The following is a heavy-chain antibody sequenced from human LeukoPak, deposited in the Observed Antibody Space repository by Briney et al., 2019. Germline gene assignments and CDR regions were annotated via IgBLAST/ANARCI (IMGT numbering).Heavy chain of an antibody. CDR3: ARDGREGVVSPEYLRFLEWPIDY. CDR2: ISSGSSYI. Sequence: GGSLRLSCAASRFTFSTYSMNWVRQAPGKGLEWVSSISSGSSYIYYADSVKGRFTISRDNAKNSLYLQMNSLRAEDTAVYYCARDGREGVVSPEYLRFLEWPIDYWGQGTLVTVSS. D-gene: IGHD3-3*01. V-gene: IGHV3-21*01. J-gene: IGHJ4*02. CDR1: RFTFSTYS.